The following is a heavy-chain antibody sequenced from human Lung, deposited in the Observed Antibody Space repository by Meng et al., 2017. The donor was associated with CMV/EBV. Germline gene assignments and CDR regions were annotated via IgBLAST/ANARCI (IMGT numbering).Heavy chain of an antibody. D-gene: IGHD2-21*02. CDR3: ARVQFLVTPNDAFDL. V-gene: IGHV1-2*02. J-gene: IGHJ3*01. CDR2: INPNPNSGDT. Sequence: ASXXVSXKASGYTFIGYYIHWVRQAPGQGLEWMGWINPNPNSGDTKYAQKFQGRVTMTRDTSFSTAYMHLSGLRSDDTAVYYCARVQFLVTPNDAFDLWGPGKXV. CDR1: GYTFIGYY.